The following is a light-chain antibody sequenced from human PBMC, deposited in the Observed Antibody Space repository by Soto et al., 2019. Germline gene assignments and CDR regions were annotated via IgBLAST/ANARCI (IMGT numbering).Light chain of an antibody. V-gene: IGKV1-12*01. Sequence: DIQVTQSASSVSASFGDRVTITCRASQDIAAYLAWYQHKPGRAPELLIHAASSLQSGVPSRFSGSGSGRDFTLTISSLQTEDLGTYFCQQANSVPWTFGQGTKVDIK. CDR3: QQANSVPWT. CDR1: QDIAAY. J-gene: IGKJ1*01. CDR2: AAS.